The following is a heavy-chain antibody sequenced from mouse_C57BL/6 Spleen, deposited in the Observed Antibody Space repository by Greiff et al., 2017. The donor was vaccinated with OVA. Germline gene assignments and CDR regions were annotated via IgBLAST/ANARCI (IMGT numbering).Heavy chain of an antibody. CDR1: GFNIKDYY. J-gene: IGHJ4*01. CDR3: ASCYGSGAMDY. CDR2: IDPEDGET. D-gene: IGHD2-2*01. V-gene: IGHV14-2*01. Sequence: EVKLVESGAELVKPGASVKLSCTASGFNIKDYYMHWVKQRTEQGLEWNGRIDPEDGETKYAPKFKCKATITADTSSTTAYLQLSSLTSEDTAVYYCASCYGSGAMDYWGQGTSVTVSS.